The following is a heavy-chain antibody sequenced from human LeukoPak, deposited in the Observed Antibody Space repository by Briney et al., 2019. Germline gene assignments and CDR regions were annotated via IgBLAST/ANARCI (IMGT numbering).Heavy chain of an antibody. CDR2: ISYDGSNK. D-gene: IGHD1-26*01. CDR1: GFTFSSYA. V-gene: IGHV3-30-3*01. Sequence: PGGSLRLSCAASGFTFSSYAMHWVRQAPGKGLEWVAVISYDGSNKYYADSVKGRFTISRDNSKNSLYLQMNSLRAGDTAVYYCARAMEWELLHPNYYYGMDVWGQGTTVTVSS. CDR3: ARAMEWELLHPNYYYGMDV. J-gene: IGHJ6*02.